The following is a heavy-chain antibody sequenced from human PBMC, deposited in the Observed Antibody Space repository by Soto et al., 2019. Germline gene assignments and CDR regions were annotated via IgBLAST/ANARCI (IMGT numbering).Heavy chain of an antibody. D-gene: IGHD3-3*01. CDR1: GGSISSYY. V-gene: IGHV4-59*01. CDR3: ARFGILDLWSGYYSGNFDY. CDR2: IYYSGST. Sequence: SETLSLTCTVSGGSISSYYWSWIRQPPGKGLEWIGYIYYSGSTNYNPSLKSRVTISVDTSKNQFSLKLSSVTAADTAVYYCARFGILDLWSGYYSGNFDYWGQGTLVTVSS. J-gene: IGHJ4*02.